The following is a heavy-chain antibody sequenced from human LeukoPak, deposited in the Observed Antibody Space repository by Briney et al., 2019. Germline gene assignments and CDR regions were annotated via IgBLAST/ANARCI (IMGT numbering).Heavy chain of an antibody. J-gene: IGHJ6*02. V-gene: IGHV4-34*01. CDR1: GGSFSGYY. CDR2: INHSGST. Sequence: SETLSLTCAVYGGSFSGYYWGWIRQPPGKGLEWIGEINHSGSTNYNPSLKSRVTISVDTSKNQFSLKLSSVTAADTAVYYCARGEYPRMTTVAPPLYFYGMDVWGQGTTVTVSS. D-gene: IGHD4-23*01. CDR3: ARGEYPRMTTVAPPLYFYGMDV.